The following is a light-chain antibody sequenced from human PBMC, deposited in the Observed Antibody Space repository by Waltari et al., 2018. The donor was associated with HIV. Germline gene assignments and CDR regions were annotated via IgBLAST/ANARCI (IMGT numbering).Light chain of an antibody. CDR3: QVWDSTTDHRL. V-gene: IGLV3-21*04. Sequence: SYVVTQPPSVSVAPGEAAKITCGGRSIGGKSLHWYQQKPGQAPVLLISFDRDRPSGIPERCSGSNSGDMATLTISRVEAGDEADYYCQVWDSTTDHRLFGGGTKLTVL. J-gene: IGLJ2*01. CDR2: FDR. CDR1: SIGGKS.